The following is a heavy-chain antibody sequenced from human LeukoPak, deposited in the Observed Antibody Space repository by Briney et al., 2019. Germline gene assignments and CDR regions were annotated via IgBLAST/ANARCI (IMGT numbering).Heavy chain of an antibody. Sequence: GGSLRLSCAASGFTFSDYWMSWVRQTPGKGLEWVANINKDGSKIYYVDSVKGRFTISRDNAKNSLFLQMDSLRAEDTAIYYCARDGSCFDYWGQGIQVTVSS. CDR1: GFTFSDYW. CDR3: ARDGSCFDY. D-gene: IGHD2-15*01. J-gene: IGHJ4*02. V-gene: IGHV3-7*01. CDR2: INKDGSKI.